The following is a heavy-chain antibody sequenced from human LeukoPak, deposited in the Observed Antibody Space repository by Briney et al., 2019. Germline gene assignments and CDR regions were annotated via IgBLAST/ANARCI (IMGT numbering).Heavy chain of an antibody. Sequence: KPSETLSLTCTVSDGSISNDYWHWVRQPPGKGLEWIAYIDYSGYTNYSPSLKSRLTMSIDTSKKQFTLHLRSVTAADTATYYCTRCSMSRYWFAPWGQGIPVTVSS. D-gene: IGHD4/OR15-4a*01. CDR2: IDYSGYT. CDR1: DGSISNDY. CDR3: TRCSMSRYWFAP. V-gene: IGHV4-59*08. J-gene: IGHJ5*02.